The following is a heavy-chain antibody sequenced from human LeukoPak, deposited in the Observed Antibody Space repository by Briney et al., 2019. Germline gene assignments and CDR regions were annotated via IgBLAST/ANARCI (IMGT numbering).Heavy chain of an antibody. J-gene: IGHJ4*02. CDR2: IYYSGST. Sequence: SETLSLTCTVSGGSISSSSYYWGWIRQPPGKGLEWIGSIYYSGSTYYNPSLKSRVTISVDRSKNQFSLKLNSVTAADTAVYYCARGAYSSSWYGGYWGQGTLVTVSS. CDR1: GGSISSSSYY. CDR3: ARGAYSSSWYGGY. V-gene: IGHV4-39*07. D-gene: IGHD6-13*01.